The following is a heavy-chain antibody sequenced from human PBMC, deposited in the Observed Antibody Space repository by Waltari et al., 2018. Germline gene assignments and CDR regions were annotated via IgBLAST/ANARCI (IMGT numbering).Heavy chain of an antibody. CDR2: VNYSGST. CDR3: ARVGGSGSYYTYYFDY. V-gene: IGHV4-39*06. Sequence: RLQLQESGPGLVKPSATLSPSCTVSGAPISSISYYECWIRQPPGKDLEWSWSVNYSGSTYNNASLKSRVTITVDTTKTQFSLKLSSVTAADTAVYYCARVGGSGSYYTYYFDYWGQGTLVTVSS. D-gene: IGHD3-10*01. CDR1: GAPISSISYY. J-gene: IGHJ4*02.